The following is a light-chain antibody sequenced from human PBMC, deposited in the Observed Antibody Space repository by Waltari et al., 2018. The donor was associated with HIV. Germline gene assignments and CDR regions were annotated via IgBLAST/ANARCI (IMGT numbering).Light chain of an antibody. J-gene: IGKJ3*01. CDR3: QQYYSTPFT. CDR2: WAS. V-gene: IGKV4-1*01. CDR1: QSVLYSSNNKNY. Sequence: DIVMTQSPDSLAVSLGERGTINCKSSQSVLYSSNNKNYLAWYQQKPGQPPKLLIYWASTRESGVPVRFSGSGSGTDFTLTISSLQAEDVAVYYCQQYYSTPFTFGPGTKVDIK.